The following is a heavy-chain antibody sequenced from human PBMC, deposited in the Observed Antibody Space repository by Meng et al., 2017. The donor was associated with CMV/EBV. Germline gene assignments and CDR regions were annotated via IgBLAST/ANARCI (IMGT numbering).Heavy chain of an antibody. V-gene: IGHV1-2*02. CDR3: ARILGGYWAAAWFDP. D-gene: IGHD2-21*02. CDR1: GYTFTGYY. Sequence: ASVKVSCKASGYTFTGYYMHWVRQAPGQGLEWMGWINPNSGGTNYAQKFQGRVTMTRDTSISTAYMELSRLRSDDTAVYYCARILGGYWAAAWFDPWGQGTLVTVSS. J-gene: IGHJ5*02. CDR2: INPNSGGT.